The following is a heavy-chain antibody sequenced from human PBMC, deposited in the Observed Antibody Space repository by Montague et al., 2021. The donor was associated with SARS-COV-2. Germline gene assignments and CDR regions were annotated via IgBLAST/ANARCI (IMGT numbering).Heavy chain of an antibody. CDR3: ARALYCSGGSCYPNLFDP. D-gene: IGHD2-15*01. CDR2: IYYSGST. Sequence: SETLSLTCTVSGGSISSYYWSWIRQPPGKGLEWIGYIYYSGSTXXXPSXXXRVTISVDTSKNQFSLKLSSVIAADTAVYYCARALYCSGGSCYPNLFDPWGQGTLVTVSS. V-gene: IGHV4-59*01. J-gene: IGHJ5*02. CDR1: GGSISSYY.